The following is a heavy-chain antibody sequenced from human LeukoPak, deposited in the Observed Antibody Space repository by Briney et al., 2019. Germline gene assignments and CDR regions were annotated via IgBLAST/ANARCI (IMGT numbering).Heavy chain of an antibody. CDR2: INHSGST. Sequence: PETLSLTCALYGGSFSGYYWSWIRQPPGKGLEWIGEINHSGSTNYNPSLKSRVTISVDTSKNQFSLKLSSVTAADTAVYYCHYYDKSRPRYYYYMDVWGKGTTVTVSS. D-gene: IGHD3-22*01. CDR1: GGSFSGYY. J-gene: IGHJ6*03. V-gene: IGHV4-34*01. CDR3: HYYDKSRPRYYYYMDV.